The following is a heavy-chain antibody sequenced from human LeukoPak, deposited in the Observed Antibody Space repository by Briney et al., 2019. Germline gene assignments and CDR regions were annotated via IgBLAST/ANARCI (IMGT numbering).Heavy chain of an antibody. J-gene: IGHJ4*02. CDR2: LDCDDDK. Sequence: SGPALAKPTQTLTLTYTFSGFSLSTSGMYVSWIRQPPGKALEWLTRLDCDDDKYYSTSLKTTLTISKDTPKNQVVLTMTNMDPVDTATYYCARSHDYGDYVDYWGQGTLVTVS. D-gene: IGHD4-17*01. CDR3: ARSHDYGDYVDY. V-gene: IGHV2-70*11. CDR1: GFSLSTSGMY.